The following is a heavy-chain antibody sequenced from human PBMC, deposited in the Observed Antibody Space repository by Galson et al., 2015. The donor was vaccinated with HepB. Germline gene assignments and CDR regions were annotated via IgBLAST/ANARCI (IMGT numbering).Heavy chain of an antibody. V-gene: IGHV4-34*01. CDR2: VNQIGGS. CDR1: GGSLSDQY. D-gene: IGHD1/OR15-1a*01. Sequence: ETLSLTCTVSGGSLSDQYWSWIRQPPGKGLEWVGEVNQIGGSKYNPSLKSRVTISLDTSQNQFSLSLNSVTAADTAVYYCAGHLPGSRGLSDWGQGTRVTVSP. J-gene: IGHJ4*02. CDR3: AGHLPGSRGLSD.